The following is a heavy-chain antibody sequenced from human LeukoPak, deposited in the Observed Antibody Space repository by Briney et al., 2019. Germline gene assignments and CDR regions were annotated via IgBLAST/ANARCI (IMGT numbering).Heavy chain of an antibody. CDR1: GFTFSTYA. J-gene: IGHJ4*02. Sequence: GTSLRLSCAASGFTFSTYAMSWVRQAPGKGLEWVSGISGSGGNTYYADSVKGRFTISRDNSKNTLYLQMNSLKTEDTAVYYCTRRLGSSGHRDYWGQGTLVTVSS. D-gene: IGHD3-22*01. CDR2: ISGSGGNT. V-gene: IGHV3-23*01. CDR3: TRRLGSSGHRDY.